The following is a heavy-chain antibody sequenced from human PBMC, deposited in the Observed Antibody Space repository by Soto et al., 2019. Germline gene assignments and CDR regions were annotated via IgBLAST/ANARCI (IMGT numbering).Heavy chain of an antibody. Sequence: GGSLRLSCAASGFTFSSYGMHWVRQAPGKGLEWVAVIWYDGSNKYYADSVKGRFTISRDNSKNTLYLQMNSLRAEDTAVYYCARAQSEWYQLLLGYWGQGTLVTVSS. CDR2: IWYDGSNK. D-gene: IGHD2-2*01. CDR3: ARAQSEWYQLLLGY. J-gene: IGHJ4*02. CDR1: GFTFSSYG. V-gene: IGHV3-33*01.